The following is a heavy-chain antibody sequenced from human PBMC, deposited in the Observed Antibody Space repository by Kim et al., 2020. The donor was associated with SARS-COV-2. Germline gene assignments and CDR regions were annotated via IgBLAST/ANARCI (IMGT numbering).Heavy chain of an antibody. J-gene: IGHJ3*02. Sequence: GGSLRLSCAASGFTFGDFAMHWVRQVPGKGLEWVSGLSWNSGVIGYEDSVKGRFTISRHNAENSLYLQMNSLRAEDTAFYYCAKDLVSTSFRAFHIWGRGTMVTVSS. CDR1: GFTFGDFA. CDR2: LSWNSGVI. CDR3: AKDLVSTSFRAFHI. D-gene: IGHD6-6*01. V-gene: IGHV3-9*01.